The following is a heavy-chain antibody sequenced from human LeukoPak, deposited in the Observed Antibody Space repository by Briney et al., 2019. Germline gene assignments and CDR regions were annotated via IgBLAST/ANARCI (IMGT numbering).Heavy chain of an antibody. V-gene: IGHV1-46*01. Sequence: ASLKPSCKASGYTFTTYYIHWMRQTPGQGFEWMGVSYPDAGTTDHGPRFRDRFVMTADTATSTVYMELRSLTSQDTGVYYCVREFVGGTFDYWGQGALITVSA. CDR3: VREFVGGTFDY. J-gene: IGHJ4*02. CDR2: SYPDAGTT. CDR1: GYTFTTYY. D-gene: IGHD3-3*01.